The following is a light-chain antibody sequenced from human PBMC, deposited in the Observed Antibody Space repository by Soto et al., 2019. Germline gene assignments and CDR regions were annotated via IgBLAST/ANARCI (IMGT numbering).Light chain of an antibody. Sequence: QSALTQPASVSGSPGPSITISCTGTSSDVGGYNYVSWYQQHPGKAPKLMIYNVSNRPSGVSNRFSGSKSGNTASLTISGLQAEDEVHYYCSSFTSNNTVVFGGGTKLTVL. CDR2: NVS. V-gene: IGLV2-14*01. CDR1: SSDVGGYNY. CDR3: SSFTSNNTVV. J-gene: IGLJ2*01.